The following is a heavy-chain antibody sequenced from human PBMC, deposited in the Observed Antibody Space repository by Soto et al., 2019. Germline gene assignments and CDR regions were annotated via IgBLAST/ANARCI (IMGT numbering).Heavy chain of an antibody. V-gene: IGHV4-4*02. J-gene: IGHJ5*02. Sequence: SETLSLTCAVSGDSISSSHWWTWVRQPPEKGLEWIGEIHHSGSTNYNPSLKSRVTISVDTSKNQFSLKLSSVTAADTAVYYCARVPLYSSGWYPWGQGTLVTVSS. CDR1: GDSISSSHW. D-gene: IGHD6-19*01. CDR3: ARVPLYSSGWYP. CDR2: IHHSGST.